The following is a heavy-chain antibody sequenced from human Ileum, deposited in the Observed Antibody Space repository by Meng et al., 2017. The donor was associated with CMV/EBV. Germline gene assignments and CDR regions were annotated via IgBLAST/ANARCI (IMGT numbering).Heavy chain of an antibody. D-gene: IGHD6-13*01. V-gene: IGHV3-30*04. CDR2: ISYDGSNN. CDR1: GFTFSSYA. Sequence: LSFAASGFTFSSYAMHWVRQAPGKGLEWVAVISYDGSNNYYADSVKGRFTISRDNSKNTLYLQMNSLRAEDTAVYYCARAKQGAFDIWGQGTMVTVSS. J-gene: IGHJ3*02. CDR3: ARAKQGAFDI.